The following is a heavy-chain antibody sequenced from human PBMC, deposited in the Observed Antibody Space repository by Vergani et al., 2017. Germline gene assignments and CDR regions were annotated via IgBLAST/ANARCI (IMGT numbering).Heavy chain of an antibody. CDR1: GFTVSSNY. CDR3: ARAYCSSTSCHPYYYGMDV. Sequence: EVQLLQSGGGVIQPGGSVRLSCAASGFTVSSNYMSWVRQAPGKGLEWVSVIYSGGSTYYADSVKGRFTISRDNSKNTLYLQMNSLRAEDTAVYYCARAYCSSTSCHPYYYGMDVWGQGTTVTVSS. V-gene: IGHV3-66*02. CDR2: IYSGGST. J-gene: IGHJ6*02. D-gene: IGHD2-2*01.